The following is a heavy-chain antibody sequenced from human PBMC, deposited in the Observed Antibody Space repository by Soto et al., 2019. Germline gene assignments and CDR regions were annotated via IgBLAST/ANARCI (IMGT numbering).Heavy chain of an antibody. D-gene: IGHD5-18*01. CDR3: ARDGRGYRTHYGMDV. CDR2: MNPNSGNT. V-gene: IGHV1-8*01. CDR1: GYTFTSYD. J-gene: IGHJ6*02. Sequence: ASVKVSCKASGYTFTSYDINWVRQATGQGLEWMGWMNPNSGNTGYAQKFQGRVTMTRNTSISTAYMELSSLRSEDTAVYYCARDGRGYRTHYGMDVWGQGTTVTVSS.